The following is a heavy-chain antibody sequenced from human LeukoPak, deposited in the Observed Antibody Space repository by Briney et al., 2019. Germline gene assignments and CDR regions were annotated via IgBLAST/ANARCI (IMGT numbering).Heavy chain of an antibody. CDR2: INPNSGGT. CDR1: GYTFTGYY. Sequence: ASAKVSCKASGYTFTGYYMHWVRQAPGQGLEWMGWINPNSGGTNYAQKFQGRVTMTRDTSISTAYMELSRLRSDDTAVYYCARWVTMIVGHYGMDVWGQGTTVTVSS. V-gene: IGHV1-2*02. J-gene: IGHJ6*02. D-gene: IGHD3-22*01. CDR3: ARWVTMIVGHYGMDV.